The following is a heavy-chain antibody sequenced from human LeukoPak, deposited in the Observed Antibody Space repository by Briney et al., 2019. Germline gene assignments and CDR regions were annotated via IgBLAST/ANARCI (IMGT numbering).Heavy chain of an antibody. J-gene: IGHJ4*02. Sequence: GASVKVSCKASGYTFTSYDINWVRQATGQGLEWMGWMNPNSGNTGYAQKFQGRVTMTRNISISTAYMELSSLRSEDTAVYYCARVGGLYDYVWGSYRPFDYWGQGTLVTVSS. CDR3: ARVGGLYDYVWGSYRPFDY. CDR2: MNPNSGNT. CDR1: GYTFTSYD. V-gene: IGHV1-8*01. D-gene: IGHD3-16*02.